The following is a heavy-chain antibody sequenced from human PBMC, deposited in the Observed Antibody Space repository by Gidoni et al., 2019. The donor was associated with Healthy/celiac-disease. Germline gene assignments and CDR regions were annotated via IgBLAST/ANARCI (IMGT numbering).Heavy chain of an antibody. CDR1: GYTFTSYG. D-gene: IGHD2-2*01. CDR3: ARGYCSSTSCYRPYYYGMDV. J-gene: IGHJ6*02. V-gene: IGHV1-18*04. CDR2: ISAYNGNT. Sequence: QVQLVQSGAEAKTPGASVKVSCKASGYTFTSYGISWVRQAPGQGLEWMGWISAYNGNTNYAQKLQGRVTMTTDTSTSTAYMELRSLRSDDTAVYYCARGYCSSTSCYRPYYYGMDVWGQGTTVTVSS.